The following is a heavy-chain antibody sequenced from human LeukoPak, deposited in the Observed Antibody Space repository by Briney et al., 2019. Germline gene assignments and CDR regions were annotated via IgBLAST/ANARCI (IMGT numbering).Heavy chain of an antibody. CDR2: IYPSGGT. J-gene: IGHJ3*02. CDR1: GGSISSSY. CDR3: ATKTAGGAFDI. V-gene: IGHV4-4*07. D-gene: IGHD1-1*01. Sequence: SETLSLTCTVCGGSISSSYWNWIRQFAGKGLEWIAIIYPSGGTNYNPSLKSRVTMSVDMSKNQFSLKVNSVTAADTAIYYCATKTAGGAFDIWGQGTMVTVSS.